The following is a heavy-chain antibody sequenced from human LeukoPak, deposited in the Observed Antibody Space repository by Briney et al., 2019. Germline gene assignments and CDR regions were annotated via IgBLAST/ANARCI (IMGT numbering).Heavy chain of an antibody. D-gene: IGHD1-26*01. V-gene: IGHV1-2*02. CDR2: INPKSGGT. Sequence: ASVKVSCKASGGTFSSYAISWVRQAPGQGLEWMGWINPKSGGTNYVQKFQGRVTMTSDRSISTAYMDLSSLISDDTAVYFCARGGRGATFDVWGQGTMVTVSS. J-gene: IGHJ3*01. CDR3: ARGGRGATFDV. CDR1: GGTFSSYA.